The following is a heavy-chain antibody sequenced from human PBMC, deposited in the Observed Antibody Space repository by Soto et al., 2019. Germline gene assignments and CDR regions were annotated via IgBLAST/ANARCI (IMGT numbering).Heavy chain of an antibody. CDR1: GGTFSTHA. Sequence: QVQLVQSGAEVKKPGSSVKVSCKASGGTFSTHAIIWVRQAPGHGLEWMGGIIPISGTTYYTQKFKGRVTITADEPTSTAFMELSSLKSEDTAVFYCARGYCSGGNCYSGMDVWGQGTMVTVSS. CDR2: IIPISGTT. D-gene: IGHD2-15*01. V-gene: IGHV1-69*01. CDR3: ARGYCSGGNCYSGMDV. J-gene: IGHJ6*02.